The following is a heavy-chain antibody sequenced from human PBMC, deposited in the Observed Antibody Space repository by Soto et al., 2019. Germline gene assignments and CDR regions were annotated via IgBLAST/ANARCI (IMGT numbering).Heavy chain of an antibody. CDR1: GGSISSGDYY. D-gene: IGHD3-10*01. CDR3: ARGLWGYYGSGSYYNENWLDP. Sequence: SETLSLTCTVSGGSISSGDYYWSWIRQPPGKGLEWIGYIYYSGSTYYNPSLKSRVTISVDTSKNQFSLKLSSVTAADTAVYYCARGLWGYYGSGSYYNENWLDPWGQGTLVTVSS. V-gene: IGHV4-30-4*01. CDR2: IYYSGST. J-gene: IGHJ5*02.